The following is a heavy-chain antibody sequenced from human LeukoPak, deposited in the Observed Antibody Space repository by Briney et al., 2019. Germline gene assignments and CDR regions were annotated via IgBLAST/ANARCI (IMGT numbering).Heavy chain of an antibody. Sequence: GGSLRLSCAASGFTFSSYAMSWVRQAPGKGLEWVSAISGSGGSTYYADSVKGRFTISRDNSKNTLYLQMNSPRAEDTAVYYCAKTSSLGEYFDYWGQGTLVTVSS. CDR2: ISGSGGST. CDR3: AKTSSLGEYFDY. V-gene: IGHV3-23*01. J-gene: IGHJ4*02. D-gene: IGHD3-16*01. CDR1: GFTFSSYA.